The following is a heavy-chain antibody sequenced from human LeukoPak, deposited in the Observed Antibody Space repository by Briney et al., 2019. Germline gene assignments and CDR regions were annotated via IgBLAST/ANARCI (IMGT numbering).Heavy chain of an antibody. Sequence: SETLSLTCTVSGGSISSYYWSWIRQPPGKGLEWIGYIYYSGSTNYNPSLKSRVTISVDTSKNPFSLKLSSVTAADTAVYYCARSADYDFWSGYSSYYYYGMDVWGQGTTVTDSS. D-gene: IGHD3-3*01. V-gene: IGHV4-59*01. CDR2: IYYSGST. CDR1: GGSISSYY. J-gene: IGHJ6*02. CDR3: ARSADYDFWSGYSSYYYYGMDV.